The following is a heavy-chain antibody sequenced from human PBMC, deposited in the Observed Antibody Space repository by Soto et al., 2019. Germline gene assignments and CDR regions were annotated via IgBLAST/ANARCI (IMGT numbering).Heavy chain of an antibody. J-gene: IGHJ6*02. Sequence: PSETLSLTCAVYGGSFSGYYWSWIRQPPGKGLEWIGEINHSGSTNYNPSLKSRVTISVDTSKNQFSLKLSSVTAADTAVYYCARERRHYYYYYGMDVWGQGTTVTVS. V-gene: IGHV4-34*01. CDR1: GGSFSGYY. CDR3: ARERRHYYYYYGMDV. CDR2: INHSGST.